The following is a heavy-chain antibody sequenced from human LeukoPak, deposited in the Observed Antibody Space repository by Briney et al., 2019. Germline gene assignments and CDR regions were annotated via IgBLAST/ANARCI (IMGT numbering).Heavy chain of an antibody. Sequence: GSLRLSCAASGFTFSSYAMSWARQAPGKGLEWVAGISASGDSTYYAASVGGRFTISRDNYRNTLDLQMNSLRGEDTAVYYCAKDGGYYDFDYWGQGTLVTVSS. J-gene: IGHJ4*02. CDR1: GFTFSSYA. D-gene: IGHD3-22*01. V-gene: IGHV3-23*01. CDR3: AKDGGYYDFDY. CDR2: ISASGDST.